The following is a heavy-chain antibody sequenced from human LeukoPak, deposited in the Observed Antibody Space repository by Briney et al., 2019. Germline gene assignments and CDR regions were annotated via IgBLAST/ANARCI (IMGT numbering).Heavy chain of an antibody. J-gene: IGHJ4*02. CDR2: INPSGGSI. V-gene: IGHV1-46*01. D-gene: IGHD2-15*01. CDR3: ARDRERGTRAALYYFDY. CDR1: GYTFTSYY. Sequence: ASVKVSCKASGYTFTSYYMHWVRQAPGQWLEWMGIINPSGGSISYAQKFQGRVTMTRDTSTSTVYMELSSLRSEDTAVYYCARDRERGTRAALYYFDYWGQGTLVTVSS.